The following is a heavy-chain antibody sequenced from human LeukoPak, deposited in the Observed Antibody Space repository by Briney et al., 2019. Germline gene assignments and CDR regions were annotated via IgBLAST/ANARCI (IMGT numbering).Heavy chain of an antibody. D-gene: IGHD3-16*01. CDR2: IYHSGSA. Sequence: PSETLSLTCTVSGDSISTHDWWSWVRQPPGKGLEWIGEIYHSGSANYAPSLKSRVTISVDTSKNQFSLKLTSVTAADTAVYFCFADRGGDQGDSWGQGTLVTVSS. J-gene: IGHJ4*02. V-gene: IGHV4-4*02. CDR1: GDSISTHDW. CDR3: FADRGGDQGDS.